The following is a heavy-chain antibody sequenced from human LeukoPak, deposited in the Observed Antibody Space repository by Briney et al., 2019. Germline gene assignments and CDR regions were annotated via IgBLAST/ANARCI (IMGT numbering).Heavy chain of an antibody. Sequence: PSETLSLTCAVSGYSINSGYCWGWIRQPPGKGLEWIGSIYYSGSTYYNPSLKSRVTISVDTPKNQFSLKLRSVTAADTVVYYCARVGGITMIVVLITDAFDIWGQGTMVTVSS. D-gene: IGHD3-22*01. J-gene: IGHJ3*02. CDR3: ARVGGITMIVVLITDAFDI. CDR1: GYSINSGYC. V-gene: IGHV4-38-2*01. CDR2: IYYSGST.